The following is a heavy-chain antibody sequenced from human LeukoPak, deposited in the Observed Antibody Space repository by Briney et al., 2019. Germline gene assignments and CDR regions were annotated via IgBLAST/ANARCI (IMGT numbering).Heavy chain of an antibody. J-gene: IGHJ3*01. CDR1: EFSFSTYA. Sequence: GGSLRPSCAASEFSFSTYAMTWVRQAPGKGLQWVSAISETGGGTFYAGSVKGRFTISRDNSKNTLYLQMNSLRAEDTALYYCATVLHTAMTTWAAFDVWGPGTTVTVSS. CDR3: ATVLHTAMTTWAAFDV. CDR2: ISETGGGT. D-gene: IGHD5-18*01. V-gene: IGHV3-23*01.